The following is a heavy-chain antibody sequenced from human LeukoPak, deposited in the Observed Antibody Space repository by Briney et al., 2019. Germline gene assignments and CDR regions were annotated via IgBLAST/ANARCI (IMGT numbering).Heavy chain of an antibody. V-gene: IGHV3-11*01. CDR2: ISYSGS. CDR3: AGGYGSGSYSA. Sequence: GGSLRLSCAASGFTFSNSAMSWVRQAPGKGLEWVSYISYSGSSYADSVKGRFTISRDNAENSLFLQMNSLRVEDTAVYYCAGGYGSGSYSAWGQGTLVTVSS. D-gene: IGHD3-10*01. CDR1: GFTFSNSA. J-gene: IGHJ5*02.